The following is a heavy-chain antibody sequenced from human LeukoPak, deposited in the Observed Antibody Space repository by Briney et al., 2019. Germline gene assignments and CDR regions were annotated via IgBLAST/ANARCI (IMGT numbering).Heavy chain of an antibody. D-gene: IGHD3-10*01. CDR2: ISYDGSNK. CDR3: ARTDYYGSGSYHQANDY. J-gene: IGHJ4*02. V-gene: IGHV3-30*04. CDR1: GFTFSSYA. Sequence: PGGSLRLSCAASGFTFSSYAMHWVRQAPGKGLEWVAVISYDGSNKYYADSVKGRFTISRDNSKNTLYLQMNSLRAEDTAVYYCARTDYYGSGSYHQANDYWGQGTLVTVSS.